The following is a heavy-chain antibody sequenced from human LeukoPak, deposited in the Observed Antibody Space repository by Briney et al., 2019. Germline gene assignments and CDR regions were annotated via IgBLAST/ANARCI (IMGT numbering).Heavy chain of an antibody. CDR3: ARVYDILTGDGYMDV. Sequence: ASVKVSCKASGYTFTSYGISRVRQAPGQGLEWMGWSSAYNGNTNYAQKLQGRVTMTTDTSTSTAYMELRSLRSDDTAVYYCARVYDILTGDGYMDVWGKGTTVTVSS. D-gene: IGHD3-9*01. CDR1: GYTFTSYG. CDR2: SSAYNGNT. J-gene: IGHJ6*03. V-gene: IGHV1-18*01.